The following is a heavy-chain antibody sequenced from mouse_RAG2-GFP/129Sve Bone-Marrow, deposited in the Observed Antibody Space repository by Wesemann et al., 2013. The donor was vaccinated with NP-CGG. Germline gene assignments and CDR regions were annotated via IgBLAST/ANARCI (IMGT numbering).Heavy chain of an antibody. J-gene: IGHJ4*01. CDR3: ARHLLVYYAMDY. Sequence: EVQLVESGGGLVKPGGSLKLSCAASGFTFSSYAMSWVRQTPEKRLEWVATISSGGSYTYYPDSVKGRFTISRDNAKNTLYLQMSSLRSEDTAMYYCARHLLVYYAMDYWGQGTSVTVSS. D-gene: IGHD2-3*01. CDR2: ISSGGSYT. V-gene: IGHV5-9-3*01. CDR1: GFTFSSYA.